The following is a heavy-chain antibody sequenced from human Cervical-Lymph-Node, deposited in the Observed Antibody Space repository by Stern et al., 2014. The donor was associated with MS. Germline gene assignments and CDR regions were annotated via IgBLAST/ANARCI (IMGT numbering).Heavy chain of an antibody. CDR2: INTRGTS. Sequence: QLQLQESGPGLVKPSQTLSLTCTVSGGSISSGSYYWSWIRQPAGKGLEWIGRINTRGTSHYNPSLKSRVTISTDTSENQFPLNLSSVTAADTAMYYCARENGYSYAYELDYWGQGILVTVSS. D-gene: IGHD5-18*01. CDR1: GGSISSGSYY. V-gene: IGHV4-61*02. CDR3: ARENGYSYAYELDY. J-gene: IGHJ4*02.